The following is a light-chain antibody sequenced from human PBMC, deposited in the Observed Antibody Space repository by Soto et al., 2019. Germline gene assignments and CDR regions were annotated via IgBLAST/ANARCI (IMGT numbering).Light chain of an antibody. CDR3: LKPNTYPRT. J-gene: IGKJ1*01. CDR1: QGISNY. Sequence: DIQMTQSPSAMSASVGDTVTITCRASQGISNYLAWFQQKPGKVPERLIFGASSLQSGVPSRFSGRGYGTEFPLTISRLQPADFATYYCLKPNTYPRTFGQGTKVEVK. V-gene: IGKV1-17*03. CDR2: GAS.